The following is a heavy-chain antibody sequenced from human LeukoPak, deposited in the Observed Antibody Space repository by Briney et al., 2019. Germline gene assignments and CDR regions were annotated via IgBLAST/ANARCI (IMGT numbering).Heavy chain of an antibody. CDR2: MNPNSGNT. D-gene: IGHD6-13*01. Sequence: ASVKVSCKASGYTFTSYDINWVRQATGQGLEWMGWMNPNSGNTGYAQKFQGRVTMTRNTSISTAYTELSSLRSEDTAVYYCARVGSSSSWYEVVARSDYWGQGTLVTVSS. CDR1: GYTFTSYD. CDR3: ARVGSSSSWYEVVARSDY. J-gene: IGHJ4*02. V-gene: IGHV1-8*01.